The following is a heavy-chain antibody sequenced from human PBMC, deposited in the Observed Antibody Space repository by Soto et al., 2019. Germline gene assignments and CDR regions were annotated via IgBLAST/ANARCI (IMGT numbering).Heavy chain of an antibody. CDR3: AGGQYYFDY. Sequence: QVQLVESGGGVVQPGRSLRLSCAASGFPFSSYGMHWVRQAPGKGLDWVALISYDGSNKYYADSVKGRFTISRDNSKHTLHLEMSSLRVEDTAVYYCAGGQYYFDYCGQGTLVSVSS. CDR2: ISYDGSNK. D-gene: IGHD2-15*01. V-gene: IGHV3-30*03. CDR1: GFPFSSYG. J-gene: IGHJ4*02.